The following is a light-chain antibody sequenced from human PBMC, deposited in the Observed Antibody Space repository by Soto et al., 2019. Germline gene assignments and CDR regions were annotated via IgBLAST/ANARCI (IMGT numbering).Light chain of an antibody. CDR1: QSVSSTY. CDR3: QQYGSSPRT. J-gene: IGKJ2*02. Sequence: EIVLTQSPGTLSLSPGESATLSCRVSQSVSSTYLAWYQQKPGQAPRLLIYDLSRRTTGIPDRFSASGSGTDFTLTISRLEPEDFAVYYCQQYGSSPRTFGQGTKLEI. V-gene: IGKV3-20*01. CDR2: DLS.